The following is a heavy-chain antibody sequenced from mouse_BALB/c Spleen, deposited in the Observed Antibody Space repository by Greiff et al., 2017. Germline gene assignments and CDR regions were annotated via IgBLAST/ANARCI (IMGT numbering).Heavy chain of an antibody. CDR3: ARGGAYDYDWFAY. D-gene: IGHD2-4*01. Sequence: EVHLVESGGGLVKPGGSLKLSCAASGFTFSSYAMSWVRLTPEKRLEWVASISSGGSTYYPDSVKGRFTISRDNARNILYLQMSSLRSEDTAMYYCARGGAYDYDWFAYWGQGTLVTVSA. J-gene: IGHJ3*01. CDR2: ISSGGST. CDR1: GFTFSSYA. V-gene: IGHV5-6-5*01.